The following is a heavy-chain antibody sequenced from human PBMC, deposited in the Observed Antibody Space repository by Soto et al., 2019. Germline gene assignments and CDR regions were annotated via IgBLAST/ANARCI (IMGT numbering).Heavy chain of an antibody. CDR3: ARRYGGAFAI. Sequence: PSETLSLTCTGSGGSIRRYYWSWIRQPPGKGLEWIGYIYYSGSTNYNPSLKSRVTISVDTSKNQFSLKLSSVTAADTAVYYCARRYGGAFAIWGQGTMVLVSS. CDR2: IYYSGST. V-gene: IGHV4-59*08. CDR1: GGSIRRYY. J-gene: IGHJ3*02. D-gene: IGHD3-10*01.